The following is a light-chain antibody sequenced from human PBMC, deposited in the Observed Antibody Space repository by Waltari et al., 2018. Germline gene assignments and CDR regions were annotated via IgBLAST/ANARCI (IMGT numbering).Light chain of an antibody. CDR3: HQYDSAPRT. CDR2: GAS. V-gene: IGKV3-20*01. CDR1: QGISSDF. Sequence: EIVLTQSPDTLSLSPGDTATLSCRASQGISSDFLAWYQVKPGQAPRLLIYGASRRATGISDRFSGSGSGTDFTLSISRLEPEDFAVYFCHQYDSAPRTFGQGTKV. J-gene: IGKJ1*01.